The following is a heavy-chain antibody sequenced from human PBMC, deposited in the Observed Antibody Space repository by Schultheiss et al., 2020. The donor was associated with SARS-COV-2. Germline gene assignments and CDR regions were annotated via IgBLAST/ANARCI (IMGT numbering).Heavy chain of an antibody. CDR1: GFTFSSYG. CDR3: AKEGDGYNYSGLDL. V-gene: IGHV3-30*18. J-gene: IGHJ5*02. Sequence: GGSLRLSCAASGFTFSSYGMHWVRQAPGKGLEWVAVISYDGSNKYYADSVKGRFTISRDNSKNTLYLQMNSLRAEDTAVYYCAKEGDGYNYSGLDLWGQGTLVTVSS. D-gene: IGHD5-24*01. CDR2: ISYDGSNK.